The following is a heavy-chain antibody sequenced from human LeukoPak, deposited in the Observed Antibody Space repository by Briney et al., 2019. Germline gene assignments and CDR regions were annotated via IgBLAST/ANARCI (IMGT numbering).Heavy chain of an antibody. CDR3: ASQTPSYDFWSGYYLRYYFDY. D-gene: IGHD3-3*01. CDR1: GGSISSSSYY. J-gene: IGHJ4*02. Sequence: SETLSLTCTVSGGSISSSSYYWGWIRQPPGKGLGWIGCIYYSGGTYYNPSLKSRVPISVDTSTNQSSLKLSSVTAADTAVYYCASQTPSYDFWSGYYLRYYFDYWGQGTLVTVSS. V-gene: IGHV4-39*07. CDR2: IYYSGGT.